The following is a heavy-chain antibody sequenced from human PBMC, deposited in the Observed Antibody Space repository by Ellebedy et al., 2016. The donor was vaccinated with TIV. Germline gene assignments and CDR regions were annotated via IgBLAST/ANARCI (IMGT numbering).Heavy chain of an antibody. V-gene: IGHV3-7*01. CDR2: IYKDGSDQ. J-gene: IGHJ5*02. CDR1: GFSFRSYW. D-gene: IGHD4-17*01. Sequence: PGGSLRLSCAASGFSFRSYWMSWVRQAPGKGLEWVANIYKDGSDQYYVDSVKGRFTISRDNANNLLFLQMNSLRVEDTAVYYCARRGSYGDYAVQVNSWFDRWGQGALVTVSS. CDR3: ARRGSYGDYAVQVNSWFDR.